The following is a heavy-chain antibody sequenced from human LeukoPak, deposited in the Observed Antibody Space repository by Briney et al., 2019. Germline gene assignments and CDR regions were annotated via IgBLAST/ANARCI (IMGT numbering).Heavy chain of an antibody. V-gene: IGHV3-69-1*01. J-gene: IGHJ4*02. Sequence: PGGSLRLSCAASGFMFSYYDMNWVRQAPGRGLEWISKTTSGSGIYYADSVRGRFTISRDNGDNSLYLQMDSLRVEDTAVYYCARDAKIGTAAAGTGYWGQGTLVIVSS. CDR1: GFMFSYYD. D-gene: IGHD6-13*01. CDR3: ARDAKIGTAAAGTGY. CDR2: TTSGSGI.